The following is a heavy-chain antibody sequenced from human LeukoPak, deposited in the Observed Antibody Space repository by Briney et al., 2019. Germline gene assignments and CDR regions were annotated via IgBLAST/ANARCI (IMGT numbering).Heavy chain of an antibody. CDR3: ARDVCDYAVYYFDY. J-gene: IGHJ4*02. V-gene: IGHV1-69*13. CDR1: GGTVSSYA. CDR2: IIPIFGTA. D-gene: IGHD4-17*01. Sequence: SVKVSCKASGGTVSSYAISWVRQAPGQGREWMGGIIPIFGTANYAQKFQGRVTITADESTSTAYMELSSLRSEDTAVYYCARDVCDYAVYYFDYWGQGTLVTVSS.